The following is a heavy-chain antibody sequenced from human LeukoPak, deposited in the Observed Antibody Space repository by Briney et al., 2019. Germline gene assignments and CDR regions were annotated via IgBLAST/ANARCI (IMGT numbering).Heavy chain of an antibody. CDR1: GFTFSDYY. CDR2: ISSSSSYT. V-gene: IGHV3-11*05. CDR3: ARELDSSGYLDY. Sequence: GGSLRLSCAASGFTFSDYYMSWIRQAPGKGLEWVSYISSSSSYTNYADSVKGRFTISRDSAKNSLYLQMNSLRAEDTAVYYCARELDSSGYLDYWGQGTLVTVSS. D-gene: IGHD3-22*01. J-gene: IGHJ4*02.